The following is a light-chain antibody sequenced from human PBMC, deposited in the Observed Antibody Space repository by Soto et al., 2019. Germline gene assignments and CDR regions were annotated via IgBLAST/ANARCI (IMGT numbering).Light chain of an antibody. CDR3: PSYDSSLSGPV. CDR1: SSNIGAGYD. Sequence: QSVLTQPPSVSGAPGQTVTISCTGGSSNIGAGYDVHWYQHLPETAPKLLIYSNNNRPSGVSDRFSGSKSGTSTSLAITGLQAEDEGDYYCPSYDSSLSGPVFGGGTKLTVL. V-gene: IGLV1-40*01. J-gene: IGLJ3*02. CDR2: SNN.